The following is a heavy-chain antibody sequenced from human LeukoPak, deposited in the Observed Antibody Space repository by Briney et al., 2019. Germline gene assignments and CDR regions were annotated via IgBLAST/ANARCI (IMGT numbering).Heavy chain of an antibody. CDR2: IYANGDT. Sequence: PSETLSLTCTVSGGSLNNFHWTWIRQPAGKGLEWIGRIYANGDTNYNPSLKSRLTLSIDTSKNQFSLKLSSVTAADTALYSCARESRVPGVSFRESHYYYYFGMDVWGRGTTVTVSS. V-gene: IGHV4-4*07. CDR1: GGSLNNFH. D-gene: IGHD3-10*01. J-gene: IGHJ6*02. CDR3: ARESRVPGVSFRESHYYYYFGMDV.